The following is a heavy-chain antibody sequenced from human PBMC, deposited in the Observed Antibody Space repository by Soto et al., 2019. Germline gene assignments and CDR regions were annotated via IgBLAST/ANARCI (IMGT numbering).Heavy chain of an antibody. Sequence: QAQLVESGGGVVQPGRSLRLSCAASGFAFSSYGMHWVRQAPGTGLEWVAVISYDGSLQHYADSVKGRFTISRDNSKNMVVLQMSSLRAEDTAGYYCVSDRGYGHASVPYSWGQGTLVSVSS. CDR1: GFAFSSYG. J-gene: IGHJ4*02. CDR3: VSDRGYGHASVPYS. CDR2: ISYDGSLQ. D-gene: IGHD5-18*01. V-gene: IGHV3-30*03.